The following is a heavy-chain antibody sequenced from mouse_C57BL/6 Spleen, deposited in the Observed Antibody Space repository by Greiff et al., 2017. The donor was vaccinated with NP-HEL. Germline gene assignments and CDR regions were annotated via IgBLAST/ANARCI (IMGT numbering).Heavy chain of an antibody. CDR2: IRNKANGYTT. CDR1: GFTFTDYY. CDR3: ARSPYYGNFYFDY. D-gene: IGHD2-10*01. V-gene: IGHV7-3*01. Sequence: EVKLVESGGGLVQPGGSLSLSCAASGFTFTDYYMSWVRQPPGKALEWLGFIRNKANGYTTEYSASVKGRFTISRDNSQSILYLQMKALRAEDSATYYCARSPYYGNFYFDYWGQGTTLTVSS. J-gene: IGHJ2*01.